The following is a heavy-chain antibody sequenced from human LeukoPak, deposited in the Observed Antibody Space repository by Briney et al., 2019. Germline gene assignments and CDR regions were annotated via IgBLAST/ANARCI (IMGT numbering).Heavy chain of an antibody. V-gene: IGHV1-18*01. Sequence: GASVKVSCKASGYTFTSYGISWVRQAPGQGLEWMGWISAYNGNTNYAQKLQGRVTMTTDTSASTAYMELRSLRSDDTAVYYCARTYDSSGYYSNFDYWGQGTLVTVSS. CDR2: ISAYNGNT. CDR3: ARTYDSSGYYSNFDY. D-gene: IGHD3-22*01. CDR1: GYTFTSYG. J-gene: IGHJ4*02.